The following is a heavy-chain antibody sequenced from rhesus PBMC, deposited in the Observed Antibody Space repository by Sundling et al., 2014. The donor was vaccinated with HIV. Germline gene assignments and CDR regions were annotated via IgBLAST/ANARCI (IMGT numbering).Heavy chain of an antibody. D-gene: IGHD2-39*02. CDR1: GDSISGGFG. Sequence: HVQLQESGPGLLKPSETLSLTCAVSGDSISGGFGWGWIRQPPGKGLEFVGYIDGSDASTNYNPSLRSRVTLSVDTSKNQFSLKLTSATAEDTAIYYCAIRRAVVSSGGFDVWGPGVFVTVSS. J-gene: IGHJ5-1*01. V-gene: IGHV4-127*01. CDR2: IDGSDAST. CDR3: AIRRAVVSSGGFDV.